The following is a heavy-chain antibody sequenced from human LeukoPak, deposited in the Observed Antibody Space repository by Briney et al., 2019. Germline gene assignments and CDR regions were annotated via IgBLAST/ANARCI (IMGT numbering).Heavy chain of an antibody. CDR3: AKLRGIVVVITNIAASDI. CDR2: IRYDGSNK. J-gene: IGHJ3*02. D-gene: IGHD3-22*01. CDR1: GFTFSSYG. V-gene: IGHV3-30*02. Sequence: GGSLRLSCAASGFTFSSYGMHWVRQALGKGLEWVAFIRYDGSNKYYADSVKGRFTISRDNSKNTLYLQMNSLRAEDTAVYYCAKLRGIVVVITNIAASDIWGQGTMVTVSS.